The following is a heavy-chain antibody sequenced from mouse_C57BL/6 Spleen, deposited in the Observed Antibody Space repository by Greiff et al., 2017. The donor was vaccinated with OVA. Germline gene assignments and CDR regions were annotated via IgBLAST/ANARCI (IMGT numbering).Heavy chain of an antibody. D-gene: IGHD1-1*01. J-gene: IGHJ4*01. CDR2: ISDGGSYT. CDR1: GFTFSSYA. Sequence: EVKVVESGGGLVKPGGSLKLSCAASGFTFSSYAMSWVRQTPEKRLEWVATISDGGSYTYYPDNVKGRFTISRDNAKNNLYLQMSHLKSEDTAMYYCARGGTTVVPYAMDYWGQGTSVTVSS. V-gene: IGHV5-4*03. CDR3: ARGGTTVVPYAMDY.